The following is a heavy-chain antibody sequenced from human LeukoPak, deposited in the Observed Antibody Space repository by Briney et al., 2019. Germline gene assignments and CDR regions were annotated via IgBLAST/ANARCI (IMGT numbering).Heavy chain of an antibody. D-gene: IGHD6-13*01. V-gene: IGHV1-2*02. CDR2: INPNSGGT. J-gene: IGHJ6*03. Sequence: ASVKVSCKASGYTFTGYYMHWVRQAPGQGLEWMGWINPNSGGTNYAQKFQGRVTMTRDTSISTAYMELSRLRSDDTAVYYCARQPIAAAGTAGYYYMDVWGKGTTVTTSS. CDR3: ARQPIAAAGTAGYYYMDV. CDR1: GYTFTGYY.